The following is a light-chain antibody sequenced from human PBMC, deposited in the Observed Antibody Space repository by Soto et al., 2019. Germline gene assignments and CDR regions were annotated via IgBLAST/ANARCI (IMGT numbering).Light chain of an antibody. V-gene: IGKV3-20*01. CDR2: GAS. CDR3: QQYGSSPPYP. Sequence: IVLTQSPGTLSXXPGERATLSCRASQSVTSNYLAWYQQKPGQAPRLLIFGASNRATGIPDRFXXXXXXXXXXLXITRLEPEDFAVYYCQQYGSSPPYPFGRGTRLEIK. J-gene: IGKJ5*01. CDR1: QSVTSNY.